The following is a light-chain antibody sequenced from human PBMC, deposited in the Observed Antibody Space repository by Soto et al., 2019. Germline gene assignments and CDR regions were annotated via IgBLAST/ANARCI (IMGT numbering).Light chain of an antibody. V-gene: IGLV2-14*01. CDR3: SSYINSITFVV. J-gene: IGLJ2*01. Sequence: QPVLPQPASVSGSPGQPITISCTGTSSDVGANNYVSWYQHHPGKAPKLLIYEVSNRPSGVSSRFSGSKSGNTASLTISGLQAEDEADYYCSSYINSITFVVFGGGTKLTVL. CDR1: SSDVGANNY. CDR2: EVS.